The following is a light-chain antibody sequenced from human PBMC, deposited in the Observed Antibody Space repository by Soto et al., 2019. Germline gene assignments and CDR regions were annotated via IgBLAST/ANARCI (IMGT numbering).Light chain of an antibody. CDR3: QHYDHLPIT. CDR1: QSISSY. Sequence: DIQMTQSPSSLSASVGDRVTITCRASQSISSYLNWYQQKPGKAPKFLIVAASSLQSWVPSRFSGSGSGTDFTLTISSLQPEDVATYYCQHYDHLPITFGQGTRLEIK. V-gene: IGKV1-39*01. J-gene: IGKJ5*01. CDR2: AAS.